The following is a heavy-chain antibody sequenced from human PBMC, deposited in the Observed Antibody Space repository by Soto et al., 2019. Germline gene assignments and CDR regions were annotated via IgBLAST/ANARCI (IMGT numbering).Heavy chain of an antibody. D-gene: IGHD1-26*01. CDR2: ISAYNGNT. Sequence: ASVKVSCKASGYTFTSYGISWVQQAPGQGLEWMGWISAYNGNTNYAQKLQGRVTMTTDTSTSTAYMELRSLRSDDTAVYYCAVQYSGSYYYYYGMDVWGQGTTVTVSS. V-gene: IGHV1-18*01. CDR3: AVQYSGSYYYYYGMDV. CDR1: GYTFTSYG. J-gene: IGHJ6*02.